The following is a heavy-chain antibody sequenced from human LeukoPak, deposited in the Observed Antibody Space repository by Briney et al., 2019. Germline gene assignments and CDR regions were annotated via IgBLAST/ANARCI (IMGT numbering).Heavy chain of an antibody. J-gene: IGHJ6*02. CDR3: ARAGGNWNVYYYYGMDV. V-gene: IGHV1-18*01. CDR2: ISAYNGNT. CDR1: GYTFTSYG. D-gene: IGHD1-1*01. Sequence: ASVKVSCKASGYTFTSYGISWVRQAPGQGLEWMGWISAYNGNTIYAQKLQGRVTMTTDTSTSTAYMELRSLRSDDTAVYYCARAGGNWNVYYYYGMDVWGQGTTVTVSS.